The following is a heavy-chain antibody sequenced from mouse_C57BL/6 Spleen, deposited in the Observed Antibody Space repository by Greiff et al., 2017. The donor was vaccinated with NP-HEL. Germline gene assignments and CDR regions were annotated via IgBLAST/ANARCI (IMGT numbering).Heavy chain of an antibody. D-gene: IGHD1-1*01. V-gene: IGHV5-17*01. CDR3: ARGGLIRYSYYFDY. CDR2: ISSGSSTI. J-gene: IGHJ2*01. CDR1: GFTFSDYG. Sequence: EVKLVESGGGLVKPGGSLKLSCAASGFTFSDYGMHWVRQAPEKGLEWVAYISSGSSTIYYADTVKGRFTISRDNAKNTLFLQMTSLRSEDTAMYYCARGGLIRYSYYFDYWGQGTTLTVSS.